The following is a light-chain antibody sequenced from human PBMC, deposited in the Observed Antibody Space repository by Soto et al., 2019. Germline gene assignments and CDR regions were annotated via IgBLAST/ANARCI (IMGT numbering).Light chain of an antibody. Sequence: QPVLTQPPSASGTPGQRVTISCSGSSSNIGSNTVNWYQQLPGTAPKLLIYSNSQRPSGVPDRFSGSKSGTSASLAISGLQSEDEADYYCAAWDDTLNGPHVVFGGGTKLTVL. CDR1: SSNIGSNT. CDR3: AAWDDTLNGPHVV. V-gene: IGLV1-44*01. CDR2: SNS. J-gene: IGLJ2*01.